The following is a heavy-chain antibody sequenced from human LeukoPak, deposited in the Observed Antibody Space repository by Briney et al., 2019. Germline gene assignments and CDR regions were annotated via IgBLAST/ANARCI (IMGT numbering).Heavy chain of an antibody. CDR2: IYSSGNT. J-gene: IGHJ4*02. V-gene: IGHV4-59*01. CDR3: ARGVVITGLDY. CDR1: DDSITIYY. D-gene: IGHD3-3*01. Sequence: SETLSLTCTVSDDSITIYYWTWIRQTPGKGLEWIGSIYSSGNTNYNPSLKSRVTISVDTSKNQFSLMLTSVTAADTAVYYCARGVVITGLDYWGQGTLVTVSS.